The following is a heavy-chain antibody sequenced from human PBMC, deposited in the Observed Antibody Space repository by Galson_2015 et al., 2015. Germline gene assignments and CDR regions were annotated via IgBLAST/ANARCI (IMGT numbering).Heavy chain of an antibody. V-gene: IGHV3-15*01. Sequence: SLRLSCAASGFTFSNAWMSWVRQAPGKGLEWVGRIKNKTDGGTTDYAAPVKGRFTISRDDSKNTLYLQMNSLKTEDTAVYYCTTPEFYCGGDSCAFDIWGQGTMVTVSS. CDR2: IKNKTDGGTT. D-gene: IGHD2-21*02. J-gene: IGHJ3*02. CDR1: GFTFSNAW. CDR3: TTPEFYCGGDSCAFDI.